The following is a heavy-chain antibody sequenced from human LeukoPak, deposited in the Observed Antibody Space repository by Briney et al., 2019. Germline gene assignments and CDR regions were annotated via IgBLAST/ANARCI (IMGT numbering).Heavy chain of an antibody. D-gene: IGHD1-26*01. J-gene: IGHJ6*03. CDR1: GYSFTSYW. CDR3: ARHFSLRERPDYYYYMDV. Sequence: GESLKISCKGSGYSFTSYWIGWVRQMPGKGLEWMGIIYPGDSDTRYSPSFQGQVTISADKSISTAYLQWSSLKASDTAMYYCARHFSLRERPDYYYYMDVWGKGTTVTVSS. CDR2: IYPGDSDT. V-gene: IGHV5-51*01.